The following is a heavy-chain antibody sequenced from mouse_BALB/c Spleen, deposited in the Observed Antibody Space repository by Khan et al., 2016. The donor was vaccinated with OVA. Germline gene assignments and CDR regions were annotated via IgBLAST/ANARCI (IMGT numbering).Heavy chain of an antibody. CDR3: ARRSV. Sequence: EVQLQESGPGLVKPSQSLSLTCTVTCYSITSDYAWNWVRQFPGNKLEWMGYITYSGSTSYNPSLNSRISIPRDSSTNQFFLQLNAVTSADTATYFGARRSVWGAGATVTVA. CDR1: CYSITSDYA. V-gene: IGHV3-2*02. CDR2: ITYSGST. J-gene: IGHJ1*01.